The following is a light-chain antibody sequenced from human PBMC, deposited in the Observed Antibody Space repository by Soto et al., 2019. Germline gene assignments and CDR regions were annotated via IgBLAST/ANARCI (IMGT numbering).Light chain of an antibody. Sequence: QSALTQPASVSGSPGQSITISCTGTSSDVGGYNYVSWYQQHPGKAPKLMIYDVSNRPSGVSNRFSGSKSGNTASLTISGLQAEDEADFYSGSSTRTSTLPRVFGTEIDVTV. J-gene: IGLJ1*01. CDR3: GSSTRTSTLPRV. CDR2: DVS. CDR1: SSDVGGYNY. V-gene: IGLV2-14*01.